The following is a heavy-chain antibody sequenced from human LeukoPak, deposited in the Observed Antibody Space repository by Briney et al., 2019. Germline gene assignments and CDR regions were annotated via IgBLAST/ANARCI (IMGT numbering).Heavy chain of an antibody. D-gene: IGHD2-2*01. V-gene: IGHV1-69*13. CDR2: SIPIFGTA. CDR3: ATVGYCSSTSCYALGYYYYGMDD. Sequence: SVKVSCKASGGTFSSYAISWVRQAPGQELEWMGGSIPIFGTANYAQKFQGSVTITADESTRTAYMALSRLRFEDTAVYYCATVGYCSSTSCYALGYYYYGMDDWGQGTTVTVSS. J-gene: IGHJ6*02. CDR1: GGTFSSYA.